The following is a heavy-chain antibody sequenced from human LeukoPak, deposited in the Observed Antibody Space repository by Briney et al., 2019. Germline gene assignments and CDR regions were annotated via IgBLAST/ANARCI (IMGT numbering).Heavy chain of an antibody. Sequence: GGSLRLSCAASGFTFSTYAMAWVRQAPGMGLMWLSSISPDGHYVYYADSVKGRFTTSRDNFKNTVYLQMNSLRAEDTALYYCAKADVVGATLWDAFDIWGQGTMVTVSS. D-gene: IGHD2-15*01. CDR2: ISPDGHYV. V-gene: IGHV3-23*01. CDR3: AKADVVGATLWDAFDI. CDR1: GFTFSTYA. J-gene: IGHJ3*02.